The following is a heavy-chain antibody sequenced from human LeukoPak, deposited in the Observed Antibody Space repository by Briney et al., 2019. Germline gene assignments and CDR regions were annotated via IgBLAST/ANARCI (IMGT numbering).Heavy chain of an antibody. J-gene: IGHJ4*02. V-gene: IGHV3-7*01. CDR2: IKPNGSQT. Sequence: GGSLRLSCAASVFTLRNSWINWVRQALGKGLEWVANIKPNGSQTSYLDSVKGRFTVSRENAKHSAYLQMNRLRAEDTAVYYCFGSGSYSYWDQGALVTVSS. D-gene: IGHD3-10*01. CDR3: FGSGSYSY. CDR1: VFTLRNSW.